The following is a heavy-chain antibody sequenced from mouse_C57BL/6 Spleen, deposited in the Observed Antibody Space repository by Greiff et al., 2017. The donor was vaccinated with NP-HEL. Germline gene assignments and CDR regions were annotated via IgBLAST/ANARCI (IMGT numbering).Heavy chain of an antibody. J-gene: IGHJ1*03. CDR1: GFTFTSYA. Sequence: EVKLMESGGGLVKPGGSLKLSCAASGFTFTSYAMSWVRQTPEKRLEWVATISDGGSYTYYPDYVKGRFTISRDNAKNNLYLQMSHLKSEDTAMYYCARDRGYGRGYFDVWGTGTTVTVSS. V-gene: IGHV5-4*01. CDR2: ISDGGSYT. D-gene: IGHD1-1*01. CDR3: ARDRGYGRGYFDV.